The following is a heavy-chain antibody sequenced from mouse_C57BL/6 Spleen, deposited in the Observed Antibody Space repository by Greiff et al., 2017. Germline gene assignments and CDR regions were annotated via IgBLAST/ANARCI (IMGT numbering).Heavy chain of an antibody. J-gene: IGHJ3*01. CDR1: GFTFSDYG. CDR2: ISSGSSTI. Sequence: EVQVVESGGGLVKPGGSLKLSCAASGFTFSDYGMHWVRQAPEKGLEWVAYISSGSSTIYYADTVKGRFTISRDNAKNTLFLQMTSLRSEDTAMYYCARSFYDYQFAYWGQGTLVTVSA. D-gene: IGHD2-4*01. CDR3: ARSFYDYQFAY. V-gene: IGHV5-17*01.